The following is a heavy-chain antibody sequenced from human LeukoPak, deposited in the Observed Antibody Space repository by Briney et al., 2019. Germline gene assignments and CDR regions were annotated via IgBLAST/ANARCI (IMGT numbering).Heavy chain of an antibody. D-gene: IGHD4-17*01. V-gene: IGHV3-23*01. CDR1: GFTFSSYA. J-gene: IGHJ4*02. CDR2: ISGSGGST. CDR3: AKGSYYGDYGLFDY. Sequence: GGSLRLSGAASGFTFSSYAMSWVRQAPGKGLEWVSAISGSGGSTCYADSVKGRFTISRDNSKNTLYLQMNSLRAEDTAVYYCAKGSYYGDYGLFDYWGQGTLVSASS.